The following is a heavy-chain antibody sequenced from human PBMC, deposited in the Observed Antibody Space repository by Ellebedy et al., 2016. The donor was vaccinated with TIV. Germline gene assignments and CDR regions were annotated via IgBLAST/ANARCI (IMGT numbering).Heavy chain of an antibody. CDR1: GYSFTNYW. V-gene: IGHV5-51*01. CDR3: SRLDGGATIITPVGYFDL. Sequence: GESLKISCTGSGYSFTNYWITWVRQRPGKGLEWMGIIYPGDSDNRYSPLFQGQVTISVDKSINPAYLQLGSLKASDSANYYCSRLDGGATIITPVGYFDLWGRGTLVTVSS. J-gene: IGHJ2*01. CDR2: IYPGDSDN. D-gene: IGHD4-23*01.